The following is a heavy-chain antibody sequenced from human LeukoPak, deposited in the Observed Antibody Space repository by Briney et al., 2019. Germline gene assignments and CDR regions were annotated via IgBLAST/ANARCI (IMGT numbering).Heavy chain of an antibody. CDR3: AREASILDY. V-gene: IGHV3-23*01. CDR2: ISGSGVST. CDR1: GFTFSSFA. Sequence: GGSLRLSCAASGFTFSSFAMSLVRQAPGKGLEWVSVISGSGVSTYYADFVKGRFTISRDSSKNTLYLQMNSLRAEDTAVYYCAREASILDYWGQGTLVTVSS. J-gene: IGHJ4*02.